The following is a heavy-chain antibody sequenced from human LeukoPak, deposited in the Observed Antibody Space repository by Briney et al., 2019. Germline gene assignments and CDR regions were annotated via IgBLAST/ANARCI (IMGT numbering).Heavy chain of an antibody. CDR1: GFNFSRYA. CDR3: VSFYETY. V-gene: IGHV3-74*01. J-gene: IGHJ4*02. D-gene: IGHD2/OR15-2a*01. CDR2: INSDGSWT. Sequence: WGSLRLSCAASGFNFSRYAMHWVRQVPGKGLVWVSHINSDGSWTSYADSVKGRFTISKDNAKNTVYLQMNSLRAEDTAVYYCVSFYETYWGRETLVTVSS.